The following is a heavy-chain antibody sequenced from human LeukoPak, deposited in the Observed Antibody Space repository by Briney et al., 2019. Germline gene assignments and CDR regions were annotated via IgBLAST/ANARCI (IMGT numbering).Heavy chain of an antibody. CDR3: ARVGGYDFWSGYYTGYFDY. V-gene: IGHV3-53*01. CDR1: GFTFSSYN. CDR2: IYSGGST. Sequence: GGSLRLSCAASGFTFSSYNMNWVRQAPGKGLEWVSVIYSGGSTYYADSVKGRFTISRDNSKNTLYLQMNSLRAEDTAVYYCARVGGYDFWSGYYTGYFDYWGQGTLVTVSS. D-gene: IGHD3-3*01. J-gene: IGHJ4*02.